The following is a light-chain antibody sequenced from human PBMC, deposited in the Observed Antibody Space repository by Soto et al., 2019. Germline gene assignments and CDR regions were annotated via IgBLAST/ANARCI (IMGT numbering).Light chain of an antibody. CDR2: EVN. V-gene: IGLV2-18*02. CDR3: SSYTSSNTLV. Sequence: QSALTQPPSVSGSPGQSVTISCTGTSSDVGSYSRVSWYQQPPGTAPKLMIYEVNNRPSGVPDRFSGSKSGNTASLTISGLQAEDEADYYCSSYTSSNTLVFGGGTKVTVL. CDR1: SSDVGSYSR. J-gene: IGLJ2*01.